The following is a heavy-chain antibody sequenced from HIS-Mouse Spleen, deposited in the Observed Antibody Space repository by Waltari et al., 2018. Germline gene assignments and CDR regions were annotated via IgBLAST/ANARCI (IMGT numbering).Heavy chain of an antibody. V-gene: IGHV4-39*07. CDR1: GGSISSSSYY. J-gene: IGHJ4*02. D-gene: IGHD6-13*01. Sequence: QLQLQESGPGLVKPSETLSLTCTVSGGSISSSSYYWGWTRQPPGKGLEWIGSIYYSGRTYYNPSLKSRVTISVDTSKNQFSLKLSSVTAADTAVYYCARVYGTQQLVPDYWGQGTLVTVSS. CDR2: IYYSGRT. CDR3: ARVYGTQQLVPDY.